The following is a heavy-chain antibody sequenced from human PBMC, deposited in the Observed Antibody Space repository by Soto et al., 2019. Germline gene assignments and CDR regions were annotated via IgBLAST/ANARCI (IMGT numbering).Heavy chain of an antibody. V-gene: IGHV3-30*04. Sequence: QVQGVESGGGVVQPGRSLRLSCAASGFTFRSYAIHGVRQAPGKGLEWVAVISRDGTNKYYVDSVKGRFTISRDNSKDTVYLQMNSLRDEDSAMFYCARSRSGAVADSFDFWGQGTLVTVSS. J-gene: IGHJ4*02. D-gene: IGHD3-10*01. CDR2: ISRDGTNK. CDR3: ARSRSGAVADSFDF. CDR1: GFTFRSYA.